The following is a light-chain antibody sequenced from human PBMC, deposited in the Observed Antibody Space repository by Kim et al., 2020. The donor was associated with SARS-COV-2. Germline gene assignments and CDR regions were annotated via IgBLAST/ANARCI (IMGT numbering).Light chain of an antibody. CDR1: KLGVKY. Sequence: SYELTQPPSVSVSPGQTASIPCSGDKLGVKYAYWYQQKPGQSPVMVIYQDNKRPSGIPERFSGSNSGTTATLTISGTQALDEADYYCQAWDSIVVFGGGTKVTV. CDR2: QDN. CDR3: QAWDSIVV. V-gene: IGLV3-1*01. J-gene: IGLJ2*01.